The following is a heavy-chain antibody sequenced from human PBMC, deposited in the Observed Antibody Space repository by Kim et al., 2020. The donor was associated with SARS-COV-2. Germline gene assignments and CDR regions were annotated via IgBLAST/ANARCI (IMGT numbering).Heavy chain of an antibody. CDR3: ARDPIEGSLTGYDY. Sequence: ASVKVSCKASGYTFTSYVISWVRQAPGQGLEWMGWISAYNGNTNYAQKLQGRVTMTTDTSTSTAYMEVRSLRSDDTAVYYCARDPIEGSLTGYDYWGQGTLVTVSS. CDR1: GYTFTSYV. V-gene: IGHV1-18*01. CDR2: ISAYNGNT. J-gene: IGHJ4*02. D-gene: IGHD3-9*01.